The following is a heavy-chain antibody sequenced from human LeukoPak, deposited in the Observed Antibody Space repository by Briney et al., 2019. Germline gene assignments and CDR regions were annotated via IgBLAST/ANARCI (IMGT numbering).Heavy chain of an antibody. D-gene: IGHD6-6*01. CDR2: IYYSGST. CDR1: GGSNSSYY. Sequence: SETLSLTCTVSGGSNSSYYWSWIRQPPGKGLEWIGYIYYSGSTNYNPSLKSRVTISVDTSKNQFSLKLSSVTAADTAVYYCARAGGGSSGSSWYYYYYMDVWGKGTTVTVFS. J-gene: IGHJ6*03. V-gene: IGHV4-59*01. CDR3: ARAGGGSSGSSWYYYYYMDV.